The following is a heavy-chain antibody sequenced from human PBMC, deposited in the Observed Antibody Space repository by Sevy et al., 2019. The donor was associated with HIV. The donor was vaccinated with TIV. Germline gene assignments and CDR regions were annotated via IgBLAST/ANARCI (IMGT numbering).Heavy chain of an antibody. J-gene: IGHJ6*03. CDR2: INHNGST. V-gene: IGHV4-34*01. D-gene: IGHD2-15*01. Sequence: SETLSLTCAVYGGSFSGYYWSWIRQPPGKGLEWIGEINHNGSTNYNPSLKSRVTISVDTSKNQFSLKLSSVTAADPAVHYWTRGLMRRGYCRGGSCYGGDNPPYYYYMDVWGKGTTVTVSS. CDR1: GGSFSGYY. CDR3: TRGLMRRGYCRGGSCYGGDNPPYYYYMDV.